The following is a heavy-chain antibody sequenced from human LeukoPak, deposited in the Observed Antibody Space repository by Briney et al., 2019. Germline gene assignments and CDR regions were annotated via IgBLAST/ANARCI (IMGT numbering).Heavy chain of an antibody. CDR1: GYTFTGYY. CDR2: INPNSGGT. CDR3: ARSCTNGVCYSEPNWFDP. Sequence: ASVKVSCKASGYTFTGYYMHWVRQAPGQGLEWMGWINPNSGGTNYAQKFQGRVTMTRGTSISTAYMELSRLRSDDTAVYYCARSCTNGVCYSEPNWFDPWGQGTLVTVSS. J-gene: IGHJ5*02. D-gene: IGHD2-8*01. V-gene: IGHV1-2*02.